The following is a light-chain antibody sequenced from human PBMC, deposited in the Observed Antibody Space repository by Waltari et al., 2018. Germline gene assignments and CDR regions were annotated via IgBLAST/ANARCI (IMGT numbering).Light chain of an antibody. J-gene: IGKJ1*01. V-gene: IGKV4-1*01. CDR1: TSVLYSSNNKNY. Sequence: DIVMTQSPDSLAVSLGERATINCKSSTSVLYSSNNKNYLAWYQQKPGQPPKLLIYWASTRESGVPDRFSGSGSGTDFTLTISSLQAEDVAVYYCQQYYSTPQTFGQGTKVEIK. CDR3: QQYYSTPQT. CDR2: WAS.